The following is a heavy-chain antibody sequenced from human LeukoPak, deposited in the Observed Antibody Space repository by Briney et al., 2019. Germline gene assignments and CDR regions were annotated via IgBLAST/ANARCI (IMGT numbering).Heavy chain of an antibody. CDR1: GFTVTNNY. V-gene: IGHV3-53*04. Sequence: GGSLRLSCAASGFTVTNNYMSWVRQAPGKGLEWVSVIYSAGTTYYADSVKGRFTISRQNPENTLFLQMNSLRPEDTAVYYCARVLGYDSSGYYRGYFHYWGQGTLVAVSS. J-gene: IGHJ4*02. CDR3: ARVLGYDSSGYYRGYFHY. D-gene: IGHD3-22*01. CDR2: IYSAGTT.